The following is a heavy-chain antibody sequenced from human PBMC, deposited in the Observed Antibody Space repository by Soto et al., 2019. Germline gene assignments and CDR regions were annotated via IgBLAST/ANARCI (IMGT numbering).Heavy chain of an antibody. CDR1: GYTFTSYY. Sequence: ASVKVSCKASGYTFTSYYMHWVRQAPGQGLEWMGIINPSGGSTSYAQRFQGRVTMTRDTSTSTVYMELCSLRSEDTAVYYCARDLAAAGLEPYNWFDPWGQGTLVTVSS. D-gene: IGHD6-13*01. V-gene: IGHV1-46*01. CDR2: INPSGGST. CDR3: ARDLAAAGLEPYNWFDP. J-gene: IGHJ5*02.